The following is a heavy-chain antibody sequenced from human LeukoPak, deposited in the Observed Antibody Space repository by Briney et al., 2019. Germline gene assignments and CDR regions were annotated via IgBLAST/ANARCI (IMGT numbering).Heavy chain of an antibody. D-gene: IGHD1-14*01. Sequence: PSETLSLTCTVSGGSFSSYSWSWIRQPSGKGLEWIGEINHSGGANYSPPLQSRVTISIDTSKNQLSLTLNSVTAADTSVYSCARIDPGLGWAFDFWGQGTLVTVSS. J-gene: IGHJ4*02. CDR3: ARIDPGLGWAFDF. CDR2: INHSGGA. V-gene: IGHV4-34*01. CDR1: GGSFSSYS.